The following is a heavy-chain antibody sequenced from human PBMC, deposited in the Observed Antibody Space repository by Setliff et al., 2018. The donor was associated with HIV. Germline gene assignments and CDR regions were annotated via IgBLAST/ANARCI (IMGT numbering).Heavy chain of an antibody. Sequence: ASVKVSCKVSGYTFTDYYMHWVQQAPGKGLEWMGLVDPEDDETIYAEKFQGRVTITADTSRDTAFMELSSLRSEDTAVYYCATADRGSCVFSPNYHSYDMDVWGQGTTVTVSS. V-gene: IGHV1-69-2*01. CDR3: ATADRGSCVFSPNYHSYDMDV. J-gene: IGHJ6*02. D-gene: IGHD3-16*01. CDR1: GYTFTDYY. CDR2: VDPEDDET.